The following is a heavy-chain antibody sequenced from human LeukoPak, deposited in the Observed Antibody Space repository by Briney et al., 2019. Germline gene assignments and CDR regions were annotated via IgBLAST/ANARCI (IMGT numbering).Heavy chain of an antibody. CDR3: ARASGYSSGYYMDV. V-gene: IGHV4-4*07. J-gene: IGHJ6*03. CDR1: GGSISSHS. Sequence: PSETLSLTCAVSGGSISSHSWSWIRQPAGKGLEWIGHIYTSGSTNYNPSLKSRVTMSVDTSKNQFSLKVSSVTAADTALYYCARASGYSSGYYMDVWGKGTTVTISS. CDR2: IYTSGST. D-gene: IGHD6-19*01.